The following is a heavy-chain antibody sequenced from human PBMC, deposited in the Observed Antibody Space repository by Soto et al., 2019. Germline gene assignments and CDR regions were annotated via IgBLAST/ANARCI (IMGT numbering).Heavy chain of an antibody. J-gene: IGHJ4*02. D-gene: IGHD6-19*01. V-gene: IGHV1-69*01. CDR3: ARIVAVAGRAFGEFDY. CDR1: GGTFSSYA. CDR2: IIPIFGTA. Sequence: QVQLVQSGAEVKKPGSSVKASCKASGGTFSSYAISWVRQAPGQGLEWMGGIIPIFGTANYAQKFQGRVTITADESTSTAYMELSSLRSEDTAVYYCARIVAVAGRAFGEFDYWGQGTLVTVSS.